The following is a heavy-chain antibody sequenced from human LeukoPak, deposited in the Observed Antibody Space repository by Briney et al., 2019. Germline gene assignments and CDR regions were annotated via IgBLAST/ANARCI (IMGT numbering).Heavy chain of an antibody. D-gene: IGHD3-10*01. CDR1: GGSISSYY. CDR3: ASGSSGSRIDY. V-gene: IGHV4-59*01. Sequence: PSETLSLTCTVSGGSISSYYWSWIRQPPGKGLEWIGYIYYSGSTNYNPSLKSRVTISVDTSKNQFSLKLSSVPAADTAVYYCASGSSGSRIDYWGQGTLVTVSS. J-gene: IGHJ4*02. CDR2: IYYSGST.